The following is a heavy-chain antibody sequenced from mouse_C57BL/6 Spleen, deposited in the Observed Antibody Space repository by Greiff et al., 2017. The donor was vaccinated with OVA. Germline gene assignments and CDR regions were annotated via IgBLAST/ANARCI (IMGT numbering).Heavy chain of an antibody. J-gene: IGHJ4*01. CDR3: ARDGYPYYYAMDY. D-gene: IGHD2-2*01. Sequence: VKLQESGPGLVAPSQSLSITCTVSGFSLTSYGVDWVRQSPGKGLEWLGVIWGVGSTNYNSALKSRLSISKDNSKSQVFLKMNSLQTDDTAMYYCARDGYPYYYAMDYWGQGTSVTVSS. CDR2: IWGVGST. CDR1: GFSLTSYG. V-gene: IGHV2-6*01.